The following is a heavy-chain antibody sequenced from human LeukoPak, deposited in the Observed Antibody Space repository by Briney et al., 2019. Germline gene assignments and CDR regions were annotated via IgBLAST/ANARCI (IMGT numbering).Heavy chain of an antibody. CDR3: ARGLGNNWFDP. V-gene: IGHV4-38-2*01. J-gene: IGHJ5*02. Sequence: SETLSLTCAVSGYSISSGYYWGWIRQPPGKGLEWIGSIYHSGSTYYNPSLKSRVTISVDTSKNQFSLKLSSVTAADTAVYYCARGLGNNWFDPWGQGTLVTVSS. CDR1: GYSISSGYY. CDR2: IYHSGST. D-gene: IGHD3-16*01.